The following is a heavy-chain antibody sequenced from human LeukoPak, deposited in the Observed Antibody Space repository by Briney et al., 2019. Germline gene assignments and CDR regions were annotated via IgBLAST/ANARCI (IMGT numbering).Heavy chain of an antibody. CDR2: INHSGST. CDR3: ARGPYYDFWSGYYRRNYYYMDV. J-gene: IGHJ6*03. V-gene: IGHV4-34*01. CDR1: GGSFRGYY. Sequence: HSETLSLSCAVYGGSFRGYYWSWIRQPPGKGLEWIGEINHSGSTNYNPSLQRRVTISVDTSKNQISLKLSSVTAADTAVYYCARGPYYDFWSGYYRRNYYYMDVWGKGTTVTVSS. D-gene: IGHD3-3*01.